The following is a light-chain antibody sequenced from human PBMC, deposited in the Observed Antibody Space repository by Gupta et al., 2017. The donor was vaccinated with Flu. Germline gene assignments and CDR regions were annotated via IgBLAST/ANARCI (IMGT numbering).Light chain of an antibody. J-gene: IGKJ3*01. Sequence: PSSLSASVGDRVTITCRTSQSISTFLNWYQQKPGKAPKLLIYGASTLKDGVPSRFSGSGSGTDFTLTISSVQPEDFATYYCQEGYNTFTAFGPGTKVDLK. CDR2: GAS. V-gene: IGKV1-39*01. CDR1: QSISTF. CDR3: QEGYNTFTA.